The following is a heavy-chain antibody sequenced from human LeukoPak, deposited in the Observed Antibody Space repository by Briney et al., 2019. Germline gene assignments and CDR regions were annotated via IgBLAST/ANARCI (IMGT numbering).Heavy chain of an antibody. J-gene: IGHJ4*02. CDR3: ARGRPHGNDY. CDR1: GFSFNGYA. D-gene: IGHD4-23*01. V-gene: IGHV3-74*01. Sequence: GGSLRLSCAASGFSFNGYAMTWVRQAPGKGLVWVSRIASDGNSTTYADSVKGRFSISRDNAKNTLYLQMNSLRVEDTAVYYCARGRPHGNDYWGQGTLVTVSS. CDR2: IASDGNST.